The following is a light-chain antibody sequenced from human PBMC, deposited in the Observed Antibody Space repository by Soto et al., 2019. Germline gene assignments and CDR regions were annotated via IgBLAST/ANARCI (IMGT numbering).Light chain of an antibody. V-gene: IGKV1-5*03. CDR2: KAS. CDR1: QSISDW. Sequence: DIQVTQSPSTLSASVGDRVTITCRASQSISDWLAWYQQKPGKAPKLLIYKASNLESGVPSRFSGSGSGTEFTLTISSLQPDDFATYYCHLCDNYRTFDQGTKVEIK. J-gene: IGKJ1*01. CDR3: HLCDNYRT.